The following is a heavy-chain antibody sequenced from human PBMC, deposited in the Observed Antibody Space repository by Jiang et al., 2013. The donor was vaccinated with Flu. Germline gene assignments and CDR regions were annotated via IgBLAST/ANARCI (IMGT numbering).Heavy chain of an antibody. J-gene: IGHJ4*02. Sequence: SAISGSGGSTYYADSVKGRFTISRDNSKNTLYLQMNSLRAEDTAVYYCAKASATYYYDSSGPKPVDYWGQGTLVTVSS. D-gene: IGHD3-22*01. CDR3: AKASATYYYDSSGPKPVDY. CDR2: ISGSGGST. V-gene: IGHV3-23*01.